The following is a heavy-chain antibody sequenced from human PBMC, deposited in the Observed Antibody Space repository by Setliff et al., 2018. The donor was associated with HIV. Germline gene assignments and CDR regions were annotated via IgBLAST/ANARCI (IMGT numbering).Heavy chain of an antibody. J-gene: IGHJ4*02. CDR2: IRYGGSDK. V-gene: IGHV3-30*02. D-gene: IGHD6-13*01. CDR3: AKDRLLDGSSWYYLDY. Sequence: GGSLRLSCEISGFTFSNYGMHWVRQAPGKGLEWVAFIRYGGSDKYYVDSVKGRFTVSRDNSKNTLYLQMNSLRPEDTALYYCAKDRLLDGSSWYYLDYWGQGTLVTVSS. CDR1: GFTFSNYG.